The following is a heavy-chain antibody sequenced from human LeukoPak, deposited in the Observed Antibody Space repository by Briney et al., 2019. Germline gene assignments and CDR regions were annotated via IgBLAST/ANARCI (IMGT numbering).Heavy chain of an antibody. D-gene: IGHD7-27*01. J-gene: IGHJ3*01. CDR3: ARENWGDLDF. V-gene: IGHV3-7*01. Sequence: GGSLRLSCEASGFPFFSYWMAWARQAPGKGLQWVATTQQDAGQTYYLDSVKGRFTVSRDNRRNSLFLQMDSLRAEDTAVYFCARENWGDLDFWGQGTMVVVSS. CDR2: TQQDAGQT. CDR1: GFPFFSYW.